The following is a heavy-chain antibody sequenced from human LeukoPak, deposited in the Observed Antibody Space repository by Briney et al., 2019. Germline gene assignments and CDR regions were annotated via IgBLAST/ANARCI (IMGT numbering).Heavy chain of an antibody. CDR1: GYTFTSYG. CDR2: ISAYNGNT. Sequence: SVKVSCKASGYTFTSYGISWVRQAPEQGLEWMGWISAYNGNTNYAQKLQGRVTMTTDTSTSTAYMELRSLRSDDTAVYYCARDEDGYNNADVWGQGTTVTVSS. V-gene: IGHV1-18*01. D-gene: IGHD5-24*01. CDR3: ARDEDGYNNADV. J-gene: IGHJ6*02.